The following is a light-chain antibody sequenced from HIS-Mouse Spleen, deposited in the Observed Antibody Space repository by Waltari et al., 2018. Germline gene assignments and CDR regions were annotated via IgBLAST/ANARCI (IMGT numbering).Light chain of an antibody. V-gene: IGLV2-14*03. CDR3: SSYTSSSGV. Sequence: QSALTQPASVSGSPGQSITISCTGTSSDVGGYNYVSWYQQHPGKAPKLMIYDVRNRPSGVSNRFSGSKSGNTASLTISGLQAEDEADYYCSSYTSSSGVFGGGTKLTVL. CDR1: SSDVGGYNY. J-gene: IGLJ2*01. CDR2: DVR.